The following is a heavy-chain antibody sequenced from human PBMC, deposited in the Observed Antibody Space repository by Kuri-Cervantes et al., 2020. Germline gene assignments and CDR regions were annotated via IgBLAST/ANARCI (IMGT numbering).Heavy chain of an antibody. Sequence: SETLSLTCSVSGGSISSSSYYWAWIRQPPGKGLEWIGSIYYSGSTYYNPSLKSRVTISADTSKNQFSLKLRSVTAADTAVYYCARIAVSGILWGQGTLVTVSS. CDR3: ARIAVSGIL. CDR2: IYYSGST. J-gene: IGHJ4*02. D-gene: IGHD6-19*01. V-gene: IGHV4-39*01. CDR1: GGSISSSSYY.